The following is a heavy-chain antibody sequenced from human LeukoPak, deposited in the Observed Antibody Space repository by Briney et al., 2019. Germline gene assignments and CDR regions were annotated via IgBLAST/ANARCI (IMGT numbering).Heavy chain of an antibody. Sequence: GGSVRLCCTASGFTFGDYAMSWVRQAPGKGLEWVGFIRSKAYGWTTEYAAAVKGRFTISRHDYKSIAYLQMTSLKTEDTAVYYCTREAHYNWTSRQDDYWGQGTLVTVSS. CDR3: TREAHYNWTSRQDDY. V-gene: IGHV3-49*04. D-gene: IGHD1-20*01. CDR1: GFTFGDYA. CDR2: IRSKAYGWTT. J-gene: IGHJ4*02.